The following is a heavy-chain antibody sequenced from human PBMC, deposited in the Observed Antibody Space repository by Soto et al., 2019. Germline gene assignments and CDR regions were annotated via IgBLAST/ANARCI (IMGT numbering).Heavy chain of an antibody. D-gene: IGHD3-3*01. J-gene: IGHJ4*02. CDR1: GYTFTSYG. Sequence: ASVKVSCKASGYTFTSYGISWVRQAPGQGLEWMGWISAYNGNTNYAQKLQGRVTMTTDTSTSTAYMELRSLRSDDTAVYYCALDEGYGYYDFWSGYQWPHYWGQGTLVTVSS. CDR3: ALDEGYGYYDFWSGYQWPHY. V-gene: IGHV1-18*01. CDR2: ISAYNGNT.